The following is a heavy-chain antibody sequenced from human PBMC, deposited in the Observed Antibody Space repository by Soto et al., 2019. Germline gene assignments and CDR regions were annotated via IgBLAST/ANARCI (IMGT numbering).Heavy chain of an antibody. J-gene: IGHJ4*02. CDR1: GFSLSTSGVG. Sequence: QITLKESGPTLVKPTQTLTLTCTFSGFSLSTSGVGVAWIRQPPGRALEWLALIYWDDDKRYSLSLKARHTITKDTSKNQVVLTMTNMDPVDTATYYCAHTPPDMWVVVFDYWGQGTLVTVSS. V-gene: IGHV2-5*02. D-gene: IGHD2-15*01. CDR3: AHTPPDMWVVVFDY. CDR2: IYWDDDK.